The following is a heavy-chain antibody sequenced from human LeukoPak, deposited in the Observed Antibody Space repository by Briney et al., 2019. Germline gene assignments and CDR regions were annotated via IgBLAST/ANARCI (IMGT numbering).Heavy chain of an antibody. CDR2: IYSGGST. V-gene: IGHV3-66*01. J-gene: IGHJ4*02. Sequence: GGSLRLSCAASGFTSSSYSMNWVRQAPGKGLEWVSVIYSGGSTYYADSVKGRFTISRDNSKNTLYLQMNSLRAEDTAVYYCAREESSGYYSPFDYWGQGTLVTVPS. CDR3: AREESSGYYSPFDY. CDR1: GFTSSSYS. D-gene: IGHD3-22*01.